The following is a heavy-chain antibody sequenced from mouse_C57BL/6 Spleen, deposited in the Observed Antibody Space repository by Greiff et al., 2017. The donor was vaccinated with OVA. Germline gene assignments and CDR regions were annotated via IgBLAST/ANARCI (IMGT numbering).Heavy chain of an antibody. CDR2: FYPGSGSL. CDR3: ARHEPSNWDLYYFDY. J-gene: IGHJ2*01. D-gene: IGHD4-1*02. V-gene: IGHV1-62-2*01. Sequence: QVQLQQSGAELVKPGASVKLSCKASGYTLTEYTIHWVKQRSGQGLEWIGWFYPGSGSLKYNEKFKDKATWTADKSSSTGYMELSRLTSEDSAVYFGARHEPSNWDLYYFDYWGQGTTLTVSS. CDR1: GYTLTEYT.